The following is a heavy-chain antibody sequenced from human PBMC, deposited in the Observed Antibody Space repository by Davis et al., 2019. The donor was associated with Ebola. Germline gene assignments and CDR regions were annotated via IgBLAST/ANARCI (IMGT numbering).Heavy chain of an antibody. CDR3: AKEGAAAVLQALDY. Sequence: GGSLRLSCAASGSTFDDYATHWVRQAPGKGLEWVSGISWNSGSIGYADSVKGRFTISRDNAKNSLYLQMNSLRAEDTALYYCAKEGAAAVLQALDYWGQGTLVTVSS. CDR2: ISWNSGSI. V-gene: IGHV3-9*01. CDR1: GSTFDDYA. D-gene: IGHD6-13*01. J-gene: IGHJ4*02.